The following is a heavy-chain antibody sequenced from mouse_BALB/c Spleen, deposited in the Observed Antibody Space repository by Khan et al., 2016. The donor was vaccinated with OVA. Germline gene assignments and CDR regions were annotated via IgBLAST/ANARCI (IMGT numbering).Heavy chain of an antibody. D-gene: IGHD2-1*01. V-gene: IGHV1S132*01. Sequence: QIQLVQSGAELVKPGASVKLSCKTSGYTFTNYWIQWIKQRPGQGLGWIGQIFPGTGTTYYNEIFKAKATLTIDTSSSTAYMQLTSLTSEDSAVYFCARGYFGNYEFAYWGQGTLVTVSP. CDR2: IFPGTGTT. J-gene: IGHJ3*01. CDR3: ARGYFGNYEFAY. CDR1: GYTFTNYW.